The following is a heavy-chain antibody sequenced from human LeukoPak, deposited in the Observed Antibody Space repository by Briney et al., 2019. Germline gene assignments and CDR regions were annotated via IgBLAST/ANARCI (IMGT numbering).Heavy chain of an antibody. Sequence: GGSLRLSCAASGFTFSSNAMRWVRQAAGEGLGWVSAIRGSGGSTYYAGSVKGRFTISKHNSKNTLYLQMNSLRAEDTAVYYCAKGDSSGYYFGNDAFDIWGQGTLVTVSS. CDR3: AKGDSSGYYFGNDAFDI. J-gene: IGHJ3*02. V-gene: IGHV3-23*01. D-gene: IGHD3-22*01. CDR1: GFTFSSNA. CDR2: IRGSGGST.